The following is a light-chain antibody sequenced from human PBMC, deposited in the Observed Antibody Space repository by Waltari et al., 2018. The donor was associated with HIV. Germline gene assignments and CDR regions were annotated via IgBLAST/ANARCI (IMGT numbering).Light chain of an antibody. V-gene: IGKV4-1*01. CDR3: QQYFRIPPT. CDR2: WAS. CDR1: RSILYSSDNRNY. Sequence: DIVMTQSPDSLPVSLGERATINCTSSRSILYSSDNRNYLAWCQQKPRQPPKLLISWASTRESGVPDRFSGSGSGTAFTLTITRLQAEDVAVYHCQQYFRIPPTFGGGTKVEIK. J-gene: IGKJ4*01.